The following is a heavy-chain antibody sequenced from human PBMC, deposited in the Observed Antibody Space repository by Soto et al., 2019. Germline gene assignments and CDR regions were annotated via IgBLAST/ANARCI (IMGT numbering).Heavy chain of an antibody. CDR1: GYAFTTSA. Sequence: QVHLVQSGAEVQKPGASVRISCQASGYAFTTSAIHWVRQAPGQSLEWMGGINPATGDTKYSQNVRGRVTFALDTSATTADMDLRSLASHDTAVYYCAIASGRSKLLPFYFDPWGQGTQVTVSS. V-gene: IGHV1-3*01. CDR2: INPATGDT. D-gene: IGHD1-26*01. J-gene: IGHJ5*02. CDR3: AIASGRSKLLPFYFDP.